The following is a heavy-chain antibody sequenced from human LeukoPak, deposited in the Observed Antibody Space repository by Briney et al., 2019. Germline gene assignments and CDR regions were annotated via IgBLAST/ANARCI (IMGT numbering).Heavy chain of an antibody. J-gene: IGHJ4*02. CDR3: ARAQGLYYDSSGYPPGY. CDR1: GYSFTSYW. D-gene: IGHD3-22*01. Sequence: KDGESLKISCKGSGYSFTSYWIGWVRQMPGKGLEWMGIIYPGDSDTRYSPSFQGQVTISADKSISTAYLQWSSLKASDTAMYYCARAQGLYYDSSGYPPGYWGQGTLVTVSS. V-gene: IGHV5-51*01. CDR2: IYPGDSDT.